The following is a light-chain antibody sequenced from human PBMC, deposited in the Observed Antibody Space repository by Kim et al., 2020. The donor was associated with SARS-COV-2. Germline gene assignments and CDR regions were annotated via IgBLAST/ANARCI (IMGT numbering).Light chain of an antibody. CDR3: QQRSNWPPYS. J-gene: IGKJ2*03. V-gene: IGKV3-11*01. CDR1: QSVSSY. Sequence: LSPGERATLSCRASQSVSSYLAWYQQKPGQAPKLLIYDVTNRATDIPARFSGSGSGTDFTLTISSLEAEDFAIYYCQQRSNWPPYSFGQGTRLEI. CDR2: DVT.